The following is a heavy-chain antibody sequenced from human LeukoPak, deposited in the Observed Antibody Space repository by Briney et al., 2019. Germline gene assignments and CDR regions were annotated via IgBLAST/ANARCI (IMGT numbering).Heavy chain of an antibody. CDR3: ARDGYYYDSSGYDY. V-gene: IGHV4-34*01. D-gene: IGHD3-22*01. Sequence: SETLSLTCAVYGGSFSGYYWSWSRQPPGKGLEWIGEINHSGSTNYNPSLKSRVTISVDTSKNQFSLKLSSVTAADTAVYYCARDGYYYDSSGYDYWGQGTLVTVSS. CDR2: INHSGST. CDR1: GGSFSGYY. J-gene: IGHJ4*02.